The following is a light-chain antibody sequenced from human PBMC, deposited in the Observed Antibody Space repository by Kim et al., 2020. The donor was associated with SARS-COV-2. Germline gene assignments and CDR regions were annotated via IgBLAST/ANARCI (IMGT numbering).Light chain of an antibody. Sequence: QSALTQPASVSGSPGQSITISCTGTSSDVGSYNLVSWYQQHPGKAPKLMIYEVIKRPSGVSNRFSGSKSGNTASLTISGLQAEDEADYYCCSYAANNTYYVFGTGTKVTVL. CDR1: SSDVGSYNL. CDR2: EVI. V-gene: IGLV2-23*02. J-gene: IGLJ1*01. CDR3: CSYAANNTYYV.